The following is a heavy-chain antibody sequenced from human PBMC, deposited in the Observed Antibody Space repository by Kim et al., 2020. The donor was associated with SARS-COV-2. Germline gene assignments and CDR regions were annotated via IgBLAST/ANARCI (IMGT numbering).Heavy chain of an antibody. D-gene: IGHD3-22*01. Sequence: VKGRFTISRDNAKNSLYLQMNSLRAEDTAVYYCASSPSDNYYDSSGYYDYWGQGTLVTVSS. CDR3: ASSPSDNYYDSSGYYDY. J-gene: IGHJ4*02. V-gene: IGHV3-11*01.